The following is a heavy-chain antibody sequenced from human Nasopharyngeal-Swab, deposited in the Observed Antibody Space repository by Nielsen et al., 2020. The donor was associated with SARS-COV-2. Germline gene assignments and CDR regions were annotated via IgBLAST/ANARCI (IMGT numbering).Heavy chain of an antibody. CDR2: IYYSGST. J-gene: IGHJ6*02. V-gene: IGHV4-59*13. CDR1: GGSISSYC. Sequence: SETLSLTCTVSGGSISSYCWSWIRQPPGKGLEWIGYIYYSGSTNYNPSLKSRVTISVDTSKNQFSLKLSSVTAADTAVYYRARGNGGYYDFWSGPEGYYYYYFGMDVWGQGTTVTVSS. D-gene: IGHD3-3*01. CDR3: ARGNGGYYDFWSGPEGYYYYYFGMDV.